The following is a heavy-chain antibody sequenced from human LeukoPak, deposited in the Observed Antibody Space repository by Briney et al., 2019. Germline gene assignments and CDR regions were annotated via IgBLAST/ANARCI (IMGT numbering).Heavy chain of an antibody. J-gene: IGHJ1*01. CDR2: INPNSGGT. CDR1: GYTFTGYY. D-gene: IGHD1-26*01. V-gene: IGHV1-2*02. Sequence: ASVKVSCKASGYTFTGYYLHWVRQAPGQGLDWMGWINPNSGGTTYAQNFKGRVTMTWDTSISTAYMELSRLRSDDTAVYYCAREWELLRKYLYHWGQGTLVTISS. CDR3: AREWELLRKYLYH.